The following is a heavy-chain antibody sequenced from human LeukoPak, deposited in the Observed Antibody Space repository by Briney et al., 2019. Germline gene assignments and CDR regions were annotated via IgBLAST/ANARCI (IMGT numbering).Heavy chain of an antibody. Sequence: SVKVSCKASGGTFSSYAISWVRQAPGQGLEWMGGIIPILGTANYAQKFQGRVTMTTDTSTSTAYMELRSLRSDDTAVYYCARVTESSDFWDDYWGQGTLVTVSS. CDR3: ARVTESSDFWDDY. CDR1: GGTFSSYA. J-gene: IGHJ4*02. V-gene: IGHV1-69*05. D-gene: IGHD3-3*01. CDR2: IIPILGTA.